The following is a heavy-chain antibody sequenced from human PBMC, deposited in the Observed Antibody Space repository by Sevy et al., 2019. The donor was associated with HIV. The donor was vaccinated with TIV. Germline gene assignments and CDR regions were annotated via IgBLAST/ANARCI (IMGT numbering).Heavy chain of an antibody. D-gene: IGHD3-9*01. V-gene: IGHV4-59*13. CDR1: AGSISSYY. CDR2: IYYSGTT. CDR3: ARDNAILTPRAFDI. Sequence: SETLSLTCSVSAGSISSYYWSWIRQPPGKGLEWIGYIYYSGTTDYNPSLKSRVTISQDKSKKVFSLRPRSVTAADTAVYYCARDNAILTPRAFDIWGQGTMVTVSS. J-gene: IGHJ3*02.